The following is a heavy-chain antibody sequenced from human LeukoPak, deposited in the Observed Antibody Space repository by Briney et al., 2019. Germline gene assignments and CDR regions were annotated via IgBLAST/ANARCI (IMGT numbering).Heavy chain of an antibody. CDR1: GFTFSSYW. CDR3: ARDCSSTSCYLPSLDY. CDR2: IKQDGSEK. D-gene: IGHD2-2*01. J-gene: IGHJ4*02. V-gene: IGHV3-7*01. Sequence: GGSLRLSCAASGFTFSSYWMSWVRQAPGKVLEWVANIKQDGSEKYYVDSVKGRFTISRDNAKNSLYLQMNSLRAEDTAVYYCARDCSSTSCYLPSLDYWGQGTLVTVSS.